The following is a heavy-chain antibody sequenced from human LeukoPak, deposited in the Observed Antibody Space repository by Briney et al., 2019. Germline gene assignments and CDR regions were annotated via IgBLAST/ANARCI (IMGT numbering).Heavy chain of an antibody. D-gene: IGHD3-10*01. J-gene: IGHJ5*02. CDR3: AKDLGPGGALLLSFGS. V-gene: IGHV3-23*01. Sequence: GGSLRLSCAASGFTFNNYAMNWVRQAPGKGLEWVSVISGSGGTTYYADSVKGRFTISRDSSKNTLYLQMNSLRAEDTAVYYCAKDLGPGGALLLSFGSWGQGTLVTVSS. CDR2: ISGSGGTT. CDR1: GFTFNNYA.